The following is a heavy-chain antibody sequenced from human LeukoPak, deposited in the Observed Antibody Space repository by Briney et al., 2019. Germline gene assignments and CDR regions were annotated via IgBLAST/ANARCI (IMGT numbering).Heavy chain of an antibody. CDR2: INHSGST. V-gene: IGHV4-34*01. J-gene: IGHJ3*02. Sequence: PSETLSLTCAVYGESFSAYYWSWIRQPPGKGLEWIGEINHSGSTNYNPSLKSRVTISVDTSKNQFSLKLSSVTAADTAVYYCARQGGYSYGSDAFDIWGQGTMVTVSS. CDR3: ARQGGYSYGSDAFDI. D-gene: IGHD5-18*01. CDR1: GESFSAYY.